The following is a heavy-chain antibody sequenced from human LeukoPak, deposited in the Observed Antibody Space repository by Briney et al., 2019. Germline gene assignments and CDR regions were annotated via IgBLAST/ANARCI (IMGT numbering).Heavy chain of an antibody. Sequence: ASVKVSCKASGYTFTRYYMHWVRQAPGQGLEWMGWINPNSGGTNYAQKFQGRVTMTRDTSISTAYMELSRLRSDDTAVYYCARDLIGCSGGSCYSKLISPFDYWGQGTLVTVSS. CDR3: ARDLIGCSGGSCYSKLISPFDY. V-gene: IGHV1-2*02. CDR1: GYTFTRYY. D-gene: IGHD2-15*01. J-gene: IGHJ4*02. CDR2: INPNSGGT.